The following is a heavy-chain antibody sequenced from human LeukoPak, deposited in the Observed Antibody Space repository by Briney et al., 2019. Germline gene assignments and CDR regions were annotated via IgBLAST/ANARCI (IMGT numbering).Heavy chain of an antibody. CDR3: ARVPTLYCSGGSCYSLYYYGMDV. J-gene: IGHJ6*02. CDR2: IWYDGSNK. V-gene: IGHV3-33*08. CDR1: GFTFSNYA. D-gene: IGHD2-15*01. Sequence: SGGSLRLSCAASGFTFSNYAMHWVRQAPGKGLEWVAVIWYDGSNKYYADSVKGRFTISRDNSKNTLYLQMNSLRAEDTAVYYCARVPTLYCSGGSCYSLYYYGMDVWGQGTTVTVSS.